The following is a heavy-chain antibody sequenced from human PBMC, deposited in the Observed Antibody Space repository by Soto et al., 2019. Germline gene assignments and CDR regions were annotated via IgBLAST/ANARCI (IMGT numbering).Heavy chain of an antibody. J-gene: IGHJ4*02. CDR2: ISDSGST. Sequence: PXETRSLTCSVSGSAISDYYWSWIRQPPGKGLEWIGYISDSGSTNYNPSLRSRATMSLATSNNQFSLQLTSVTAADTAVYYCARGGDIQLWLAFDSWGQGAPVTVSS. CDR3: ARGGDIQLWLAFDS. CDR1: GSAISDYY. D-gene: IGHD5-18*01. V-gene: IGHV4-59*01.